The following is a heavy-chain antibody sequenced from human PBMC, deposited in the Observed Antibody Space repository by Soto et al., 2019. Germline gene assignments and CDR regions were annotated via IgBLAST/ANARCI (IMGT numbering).Heavy chain of an antibody. Sequence: GGSLRLSCAASGFTFSSYGMHWVRQAPGKGLEWVAVISYDGSNKYYADSVKGRFTISRDNSKNTLYLQMNSLRAEDTAVYYCAKALRELSKAGATFDYWGQGTLVTVSS. D-gene: IGHD1-26*01. CDR2: ISYDGSNK. CDR3: AKALRELSKAGATFDY. V-gene: IGHV3-30*18. J-gene: IGHJ4*02. CDR1: GFTFSSYG.